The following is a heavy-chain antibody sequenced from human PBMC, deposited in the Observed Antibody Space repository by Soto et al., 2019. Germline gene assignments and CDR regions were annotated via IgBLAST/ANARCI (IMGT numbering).Heavy chain of an antibody. V-gene: IGHV3-7*01. Sequence: GGSLRLSCAASGFTFHNYWMGWVRQTPDKGLEWVANIKPDGSEKYYVDSVKGRFTISGDNAKNSLYLQMNSLRAEDTAVYYRARENHFDYWGQGALVTVSS. CDR2: IKPDGSEK. J-gene: IGHJ4*02. CDR1: GFTFHNYW. CDR3: ARENHFDY.